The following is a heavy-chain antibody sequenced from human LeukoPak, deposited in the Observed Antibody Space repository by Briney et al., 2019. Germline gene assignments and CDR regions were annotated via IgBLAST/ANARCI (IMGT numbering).Heavy chain of an antibody. D-gene: IGHD4-17*01. CDR2: IKSDGTST. CDR1: GFTFSSHW. CDR3: ARTTRYYFDY. Sequence: GGSLRLSCAVSGFTFSSHWMRWVRQAPGKGLVWVSHIKSDGTSTNYADSVKGRFTISRDNAKNTLFLQMNSLRAEDTAVYYCARTTRYYFDYWGQGTLVTVSS. V-gene: IGHV3-74*01. J-gene: IGHJ4*02.